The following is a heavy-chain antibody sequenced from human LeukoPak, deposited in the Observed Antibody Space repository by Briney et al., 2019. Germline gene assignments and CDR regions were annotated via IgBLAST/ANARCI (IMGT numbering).Heavy chain of an antibody. Sequence: GGSLRLSCAASGFTFDEYTMHWVRQAPGRGLECVSLISWDGVITYYADSLRGRFTTSRDNTTNSLYLQIKSLRAENTCLCFFGKDHYYGWGSYCSWVYFHYWGEGTLVTVSS. J-gene: IGHJ4*02. CDR3: GKDHYYGWGSYCSWVYFHY. CDR2: ISWDGVIT. V-gene: IGHV3-43*01. D-gene: IGHD3-10*01. CDR1: GFTFDEYT.